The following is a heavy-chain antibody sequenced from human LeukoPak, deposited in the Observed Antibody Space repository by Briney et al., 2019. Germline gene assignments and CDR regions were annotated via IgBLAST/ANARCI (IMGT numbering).Heavy chain of an antibody. D-gene: IGHD5-12*01. CDR1: GFTFSSYA. CDR2: ISGSGGST. V-gene: IGHV3-23*01. Sequence: GGSLRLSCAASGFTFSSYAMSGVRQAPGKGLEWVSGISGSGGSTYYADSVKGRFTISRDNSKNTLYLQMNSLRAEDTAVYYCAKEQRGYTGYAVGSWFDPWGQGTLVTVSS. CDR3: AKEQRGYTGYAVGSWFDP. J-gene: IGHJ5*02.